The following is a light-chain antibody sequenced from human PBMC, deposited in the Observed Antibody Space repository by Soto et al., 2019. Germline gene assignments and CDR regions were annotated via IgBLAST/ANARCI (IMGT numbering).Light chain of an antibody. V-gene: IGLV2-8*01. CDR3: SSFATSNNYV. Sequence: QSALTQPPSASGSPGQSVTISCTGTSSDVGAYNYVSWYQQHPGKAPKLMIYEVSKRPSGVPDRFSGSKSSNTASLTVSGLQAEDEADYYCSSFATSNNYVFGTGTKLTVL. CDR1: SSDVGAYNY. CDR2: EVS. J-gene: IGLJ1*01.